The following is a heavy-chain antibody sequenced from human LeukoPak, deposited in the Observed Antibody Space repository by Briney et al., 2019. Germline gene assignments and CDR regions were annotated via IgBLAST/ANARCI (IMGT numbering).Heavy chain of an antibody. D-gene: IGHD2-8*02. CDR1: GFTFSSYA. CDR2: IYGSGGGG. Sequence: QSGGSLRLSCAASGFTFSSYAMNWVRQAPGKGLEWVSGIYGSGGGGLYADSVRGRFTISRDDSKNMLYLQMNDLRADDTAVYYCAKDRVPDGIWSLDYWGRGTRVTVSS. CDR3: AKDRVPDGIWSLDY. J-gene: IGHJ4*02. V-gene: IGHV3-23*01.